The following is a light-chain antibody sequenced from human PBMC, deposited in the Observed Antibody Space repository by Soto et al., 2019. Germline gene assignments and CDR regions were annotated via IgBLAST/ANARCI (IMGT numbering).Light chain of an antibody. CDR2: AAS. J-gene: IGKJ2*01. CDR3: QQYNRWPFP. CDR1: QPVSSH. V-gene: IGKV3-15*01. Sequence: EVVMTQSPGTLSVSPGERATLSCRANQPVSSHLARYQHKPGQAPRLLIHAASTRAPGVPVRFSGSGSGTEFTLTISGLQSEDFAVYYCQQYNRWPFPFGQGTKLEIK.